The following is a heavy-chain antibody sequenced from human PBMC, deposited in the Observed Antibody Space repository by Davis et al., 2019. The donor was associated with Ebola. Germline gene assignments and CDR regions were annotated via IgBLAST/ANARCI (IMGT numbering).Heavy chain of an antibody. J-gene: IGHJ6*02. D-gene: IGHD3-10*01. CDR3: AKDFRAYYGSGSYLAV. CDR1: GFTFDDYA. Sequence: PGGSLRLSCAASGFTFDDYAMHWVRQAPGKGLEWASGISWNSGSIGYADSVKGRFTISRDNAKNSLYLQMNSLRAEDTALYYCAKDFRAYYGSGSYLAVWGQGTTVTVSS. CDR2: ISWNSGSI. V-gene: IGHV3-9*01.